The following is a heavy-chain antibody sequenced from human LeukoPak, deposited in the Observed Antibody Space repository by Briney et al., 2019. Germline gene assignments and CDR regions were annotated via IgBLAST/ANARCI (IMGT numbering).Heavy chain of an antibody. CDR2: INSDGSDT. Sequence: PGGSLRLSCAASGFTFSSYWMHWVRQAPGKGLVWVSRINSDGSDTNYADSVKGRFTISRDNAKNTLYLQMNSLRAEDTAVYYCARVGNLISPADQRIDYWGQGTLVTVSS. CDR3: ARVGNLISPADQRIDY. J-gene: IGHJ4*02. V-gene: IGHV3-74*01. D-gene: IGHD6-25*01. CDR1: GFTFSSYW.